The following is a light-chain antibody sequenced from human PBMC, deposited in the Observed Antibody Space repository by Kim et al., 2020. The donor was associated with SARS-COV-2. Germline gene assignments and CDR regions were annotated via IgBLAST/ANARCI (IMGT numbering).Light chain of an antibody. J-gene: IGLJ3*02. V-gene: IGLV3-19*01. Sequence: ALGQTVRITCQGASLRSYYVSWYQQKPGQAPLLVIYGRNNRPSGIPDRFSGSSSGNTASLTITGAQADDEADYYCNSRDSSVNPLVFGGGTKLTVL. CDR2: GRN. CDR3: NSRDSSVNPLV. CDR1: SLRSYY.